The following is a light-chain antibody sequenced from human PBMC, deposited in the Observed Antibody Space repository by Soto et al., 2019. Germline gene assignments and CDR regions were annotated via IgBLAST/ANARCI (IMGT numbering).Light chain of an antibody. CDR3: QQNDTSSQT. CDR2: DAS. V-gene: IGKV1-5*01. CDR1: QSISSW. Sequence: DIQMTQSPSTLPASVGDRVTITCRASQSISSWLAWYQQKPGKAPKLLIYDASSVDSGVPSRFGGSGAGTEVTRTISSLQPDDFATYYCQQNDTSSQTFGQGTKLEIK. J-gene: IGKJ2*01.